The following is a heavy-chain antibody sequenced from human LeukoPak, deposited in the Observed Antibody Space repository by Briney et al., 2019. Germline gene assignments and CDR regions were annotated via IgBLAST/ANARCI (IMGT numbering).Heavy chain of an antibody. Sequence: GGSLRLSCAASGFTFSSYEMNWVRQAPGKGLEWVSYISSSGSTIYYADSVKGRFTISRDNSKNTLYLQMNSLRAEDTAVYYCAKELGDLSGATTLKSYYFDYWGQGTLVTVSS. CDR2: ISSSGSTI. J-gene: IGHJ4*02. CDR3: AKELGDLSGATTLKSYYFDY. CDR1: GFTFSSYE. V-gene: IGHV3-48*03. D-gene: IGHD1-26*01.